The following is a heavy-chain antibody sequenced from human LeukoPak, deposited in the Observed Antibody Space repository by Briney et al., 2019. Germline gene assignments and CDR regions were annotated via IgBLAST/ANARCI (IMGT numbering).Heavy chain of an antibody. Sequence: PSETLSLTCTVSGGSISSSSYYWGWIRQPPGKGLEWIGSIYYSGSTYYYPSLKSRVTISVDTSKNQFSLKLSSVTAADTAVYYCARINRGWAYDYWGQGTLVTVSS. D-gene: IGHD3-10*01. CDR2: IYYSGST. CDR3: ARINRGWAYDY. V-gene: IGHV4-39*01. J-gene: IGHJ4*02. CDR1: GGSISSSSYY.